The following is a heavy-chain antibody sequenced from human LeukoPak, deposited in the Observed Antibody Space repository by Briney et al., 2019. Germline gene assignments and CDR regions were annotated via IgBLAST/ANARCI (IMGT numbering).Heavy chain of an antibody. D-gene: IGHD3-10*01. CDR1: GGSFSGYY. CDR3: ARGGLVRGTINSLIGFDI. CDR2: INHSGST. J-gene: IGHJ3*02. V-gene: IGHV4-34*01. Sequence: SETLSLTCAVYGGSFSGYYWSWIRQPPGKGLEWIGEINHSGSTNYNPSLKSRVTISVDTSKNQFSLQLNSVTPEDTALYYCARGGLVRGTINSLIGFDIWGQGIMVTVSS.